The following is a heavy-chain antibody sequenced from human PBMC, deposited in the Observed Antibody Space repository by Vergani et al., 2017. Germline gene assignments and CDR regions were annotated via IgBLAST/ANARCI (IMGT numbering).Heavy chain of an antibody. Sequence: QVQLQQWGAGLLKPSETLSLTCAVYGGSFSGYYWSWIRQPPGKGLEWGGEINHSGSTNYNPSLKSRVTISVDTSKNQFSLKLSSVTAADTAVYCCAGVASLGMVRGERFWFDPWGQGPLVTVSA. CDR3: AGVASLGMVRGERFWFDP. CDR2: INHSGST. J-gene: IGHJ5*02. V-gene: IGHV4-34*01. D-gene: IGHD3-10*01. CDR1: GGSFSGYY.